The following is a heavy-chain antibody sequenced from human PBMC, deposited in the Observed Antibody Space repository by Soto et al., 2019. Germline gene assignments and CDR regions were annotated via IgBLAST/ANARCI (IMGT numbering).Heavy chain of an antibody. CDR2: VDPSDSSI. CDR3: ARGVKMATPHKYFCGY. V-gene: IGHV5-10-1*01. Sequence: PGESLKISCKGSGYRVTSYWITWVRQMRGKGLEWVGRVDPSDSSINYGPSFRGHVTISADRSISTAYLQWSSLKASDTAVYFCARGVKMATPHKYFCGYWGQGPLVTVSS. CDR1: GYRVTSYW. J-gene: IGHJ4*02. D-gene: IGHD5-12*01.